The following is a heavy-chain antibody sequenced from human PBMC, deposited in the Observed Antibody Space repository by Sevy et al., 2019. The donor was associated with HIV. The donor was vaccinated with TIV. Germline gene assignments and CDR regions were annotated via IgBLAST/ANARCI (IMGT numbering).Heavy chain of an antibody. J-gene: IGHJ4*02. V-gene: IGHV3-23*01. D-gene: IGHD3-3*01. CDR3: AKSPFMDFLNDYYSFYFDF. CDR1: GFNFNNYA. Sequence: GGSLRLYCAAAGFNFNNYAMTWVRQAPGKGLEWVSGISFSGSKTYYAESVKGRFAISRDSSKNTLYLQMNNVRVEDTAVYFCAKSPFMDFLNDYYSFYFDFWGQGTLVTVSS. CDR2: ISFSGSKT.